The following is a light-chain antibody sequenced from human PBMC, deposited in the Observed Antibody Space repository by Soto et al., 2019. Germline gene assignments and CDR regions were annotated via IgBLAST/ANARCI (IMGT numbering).Light chain of an antibody. V-gene: IGLV2-14*01. CDR3: SSYTSSSLYV. Sequence: QSVPTQPASVSGSPGQPITISCTGTSSDVGGYNYVSWYQQHPGKAPKHMIYEVSNRPSGVSNRFSGSKSGNTASLTISGLQAEDEADYYCSSYTSSSLYVFGTGTKVTVL. J-gene: IGLJ1*01. CDR1: SSDVGGYNY. CDR2: EVS.